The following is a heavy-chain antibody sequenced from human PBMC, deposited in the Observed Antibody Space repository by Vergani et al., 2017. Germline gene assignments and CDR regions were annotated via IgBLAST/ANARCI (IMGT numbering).Heavy chain of an antibody. CDR2: INPSGGST. CDR1: GYTFTSYY. CDR3: ARGGYCSGGSCYSGDYGPDY. Sequence: QVQLVQSGAEVKKPGASVKVSCKASGYTFTSYYMHWVRQAPGQGLEWMGIINPSGGSTSYAQKFQGRVTMTMYPSTSTVYMELSSLRSEETAVYYCARGGYCSGGSCYSGDYGPDYWGQGTLVTVSS. V-gene: IGHV1-46*01. D-gene: IGHD2-15*01. J-gene: IGHJ4*02.